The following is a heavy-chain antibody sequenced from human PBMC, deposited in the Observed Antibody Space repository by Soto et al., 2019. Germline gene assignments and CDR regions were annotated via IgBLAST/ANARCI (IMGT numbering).Heavy chain of an antibody. V-gene: IGHV1-18*01. D-gene: IGHD3-10*01. CDR3: ARGRFGDY. CDR2: ISAHNGNT. J-gene: IGHJ4*02. Sequence: QVHLVQSGAEVKKPGASVKVSCKGSGYAFTTYGITWVRQAPGQGLEWMGWISAHNGNTNYALKLQGRVTVTRDTSTSTAYMELRSLRSDDTGVYYCARGRFGDYWGQGALVTVSS. CDR1: GYAFTTYG.